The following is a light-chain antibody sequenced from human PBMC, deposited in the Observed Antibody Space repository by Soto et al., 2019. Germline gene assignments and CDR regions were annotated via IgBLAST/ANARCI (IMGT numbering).Light chain of an antibody. Sequence: DIQMTQSPSSLSASIGDRVTITCRARQSIDNYLNWYQQRPGKAPKFLIYAAFSLPSGVPSRFSDSVSGTEFTLNISSLQPDDCARYFGKQSNRPRCTFGQETKLDI. CDR3: KQSNRPRCT. CDR1: QSIDNY. J-gene: IGKJ2*02. CDR2: AAF. V-gene: IGKV1-39*01.